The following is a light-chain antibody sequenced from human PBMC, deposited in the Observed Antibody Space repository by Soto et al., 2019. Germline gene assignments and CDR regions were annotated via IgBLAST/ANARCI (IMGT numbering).Light chain of an antibody. J-gene: IGLJ1*01. CDR2: ESN. Sequence: QSVLTRPASVSGSPGQSITISCTGTSSDVGSYNLVSWYQQHPGKAPKLMIFESNKRPSGVSNRFSGSKSGNAASLTISGLQAEDEADYYCCSYAGSDTPYVFGTGTKVTVL. CDR1: SSDVGSYNL. V-gene: IGLV2-23*01. CDR3: CSYAGSDTPYV.